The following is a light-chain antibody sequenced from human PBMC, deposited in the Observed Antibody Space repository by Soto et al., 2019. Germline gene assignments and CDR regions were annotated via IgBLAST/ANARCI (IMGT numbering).Light chain of an antibody. V-gene: IGKV3-20*01. CDR1: QSVSNSY. J-gene: IGKJ3*01. CDR3: QHYGNSPSA. CDR2: GAS. Sequence: EIVLTQSPGTLSLSPGERATLSCRASQSVSNSYLAWYQQKPGQAPRLLIYGASRRATGIPDRFSGGGSGTDFILTISRLEPEDFALYYCQHYGNSPSAFGPGTKVHIK.